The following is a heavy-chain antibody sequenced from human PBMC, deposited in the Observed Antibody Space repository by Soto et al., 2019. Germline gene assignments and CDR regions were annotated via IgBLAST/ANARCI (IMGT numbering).Heavy chain of an antibody. J-gene: IGHJ4*02. V-gene: IGHV3-23*01. CDR3: AKDPIQWLFSGPDY. D-gene: IGHD3-22*01. CDR2: ISGSGGSP. CDR1: GFTFSTYT. Sequence: PGGSLRLSCVASGFTFSTYTMSWVRQAPGKGLEWVSVISGSGGSPSYADSVQGRFSISRDNPKNTLYLQMNSLRAEDTAVYYCAKDPIQWLFSGPDYRGQGTLVTVSS.